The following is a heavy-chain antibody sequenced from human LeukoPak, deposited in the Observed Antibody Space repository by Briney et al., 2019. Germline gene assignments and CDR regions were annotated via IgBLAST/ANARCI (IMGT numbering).Heavy chain of an antibody. D-gene: IGHD3-3*01. CDR2: IYYSGST. J-gene: IGHJ4*02. Sequence: SETLSLTCTVSGGSISSGGYYWSWIRQHPGKGLEWIGYIYYSGSTYYSPSLKSRVTISVDTSKNQFSLKLSSVTAADTAVYYCARVIFGVVTYFDYWGQGTLVTVSS. V-gene: IGHV4-31*03. CDR1: GGSISSGGYY. CDR3: ARVIFGVVTYFDY.